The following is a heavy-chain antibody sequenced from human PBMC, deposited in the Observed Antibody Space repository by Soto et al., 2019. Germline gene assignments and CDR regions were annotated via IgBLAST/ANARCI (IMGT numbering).Heavy chain of an antibody. CDR2: ISAYNGNT. V-gene: IGHV1-18*01. Sequence: ASVKVSCKAAGYTFTSYGISWGRQAPGQGLEWMGWISAYNGNTNYAQKLQGRVTMTTDTSTSTAYMELRSLRSDDTAVYSCAREYYSGPGPSYWGQGTPVPVSP. J-gene: IGHJ4*02. CDR1: GYTFTSYG. D-gene: IGHD3-10*01. CDR3: AREYYSGPGPSY.